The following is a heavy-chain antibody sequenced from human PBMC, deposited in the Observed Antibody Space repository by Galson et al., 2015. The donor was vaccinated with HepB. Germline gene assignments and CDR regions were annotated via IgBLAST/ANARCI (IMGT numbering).Heavy chain of an antibody. CDR2: ISYDGSNK. CDR1: GFTFSSYA. J-gene: IGHJ3*02. CDR3: ARAQIRYFRSYAFDI. Sequence: SLRLSCAASGFTFSSYAMHWVRQAPGKGLEWVAVISYDGSNKYYADSVKGRFTISRDNSKNTLYLQMNSLRAEDTAVYYCARAQIRYFRSYAFDIWGQGTMVTVSS. V-gene: IGHV3-30*04. D-gene: IGHD3-9*01.